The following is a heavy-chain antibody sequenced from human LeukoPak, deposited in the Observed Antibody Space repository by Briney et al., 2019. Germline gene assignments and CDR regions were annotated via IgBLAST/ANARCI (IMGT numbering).Heavy chain of an antibody. J-gene: IGHJ5*02. CDR3: ARVMDYYDKRLVNWFDP. CDR1: GGSISSVGYY. CDR2: IYHSGNT. V-gene: IGHV4-31*03. D-gene: IGHD3-22*01. Sequence: SETLSLTCTVSGGSISSVGYYWSWVRQHPGKGLEWIGYIYHSGNTYYSPSLKSRVNISIDTSKNQFSLKLNSVTAADTAVYFCARVMDYYDKRLVNWFDPWGQGTLVTVSS.